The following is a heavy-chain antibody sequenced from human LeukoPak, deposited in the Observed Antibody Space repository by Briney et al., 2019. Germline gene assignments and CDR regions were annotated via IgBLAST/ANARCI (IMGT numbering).Heavy chain of an antibody. Sequence: GGSLRLSCAASGFTVSSNYMSWVRQAPGKGLEWVSVIYSGGSTYYADSVKGRFTISRDNSKNTLYLQMNSLRAEDTAVYYCARPIIAAAANDAFDIWGQGTMVTVSS. J-gene: IGHJ3*02. CDR2: IYSGGST. V-gene: IGHV3-66*04. CDR1: GFTVSSNY. D-gene: IGHD6-13*01. CDR3: ARPIIAAAANDAFDI.